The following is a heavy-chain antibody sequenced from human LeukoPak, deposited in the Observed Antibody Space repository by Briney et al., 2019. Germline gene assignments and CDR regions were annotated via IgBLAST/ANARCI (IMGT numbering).Heavy chain of an antibody. J-gene: IGHJ4*02. CDR1: GFTFSDYY. D-gene: IGHD6-13*01. V-gene: IGHV3-11*03. CDR3: ATGQQLAPGQVY. CDR2: ISSSSSYT. Sequence: GGSLRLSCAASGFTFSDYYMSWIRQAPGKGLEWVSYISSSSSYTNFADSVKGRFTISRDNAKNSLYLQMNSLRAEDTAVYYCATGQQLAPGQVYWGQGTLVTVSS.